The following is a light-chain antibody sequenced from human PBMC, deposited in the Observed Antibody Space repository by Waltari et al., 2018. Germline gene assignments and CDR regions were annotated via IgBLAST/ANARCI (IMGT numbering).Light chain of an antibody. V-gene: IGKV3-15*01. Sequence: EIVMTQSPATLSVSPGERATLSCRASQSVGRNLAWYQQKPGQAPTLLISGASNRATGIPARFSGSGYGTEFTLTISSLQSEDFAVYYCQQYNNWPPLTFGGGTTVEI. CDR3: QQYNNWPPLT. J-gene: IGKJ4*01. CDR2: GAS. CDR1: QSVGRN.